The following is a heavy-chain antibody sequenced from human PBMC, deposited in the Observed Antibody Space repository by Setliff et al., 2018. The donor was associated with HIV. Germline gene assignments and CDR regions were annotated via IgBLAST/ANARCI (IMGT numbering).Heavy chain of an antibody. D-gene: IGHD6-13*01. CDR3: ARGIAAAEGYFDY. Sequence: SETLSLTCTVSGGSIKSSSYYWGWIRQPPGKGLEWMGSIYYSGNTYYNPSLKSRVTVSLDTSRNQFSLRLSSVTAADTAVYYCARGIAAAEGYFDYRGQGTPVTVSS. J-gene: IGHJ4*02. CDR1: GGSIKSSSYY. V-gene: IGHV4-39*07. CDR2: IYYSGNT.